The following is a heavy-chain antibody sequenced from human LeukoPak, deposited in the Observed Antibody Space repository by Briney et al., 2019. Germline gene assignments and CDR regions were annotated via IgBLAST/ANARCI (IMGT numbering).Heavy chain of an antibody. CDR3: ASQGGLRNDF. CDR2: ICLDGRI. V-gene: IGHV4-4*02. Sequence: SETLSLTCGVSGGSITTRDCWCWVRQPPGEGLEWIGEICLDGRIHYTASLKSRVSISMDRSKAQFSLNLTSVTAADTAMYFCASQGGLRNDFWGQGILVTVSS. J-gene: IGHJ4*02. CDR1: GGSITTRDC. D-gene: IGHD2-15*01.